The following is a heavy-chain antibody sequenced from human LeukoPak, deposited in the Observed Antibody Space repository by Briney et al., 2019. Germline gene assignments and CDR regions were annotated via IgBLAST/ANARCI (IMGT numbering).Heavy chain of an antibody. J-gene: IGHJ4*02. D-gene: IGHD6-13*01. Sequence: GESLKISCKGSGYIFTSYWITWVRQMPGKGLEWMGRINPSDSYTNYSPSFQGHVTISADKSVSTAYLQWSSLNASDTGVYYCARQGLSSSFDYWGQGTLVTVSS. CDR1: GYIFTSYW. CDR2: INPSDSYT. V-gene: IGHV5-10-1*01. CDR3: ARQGLSSSFDY.